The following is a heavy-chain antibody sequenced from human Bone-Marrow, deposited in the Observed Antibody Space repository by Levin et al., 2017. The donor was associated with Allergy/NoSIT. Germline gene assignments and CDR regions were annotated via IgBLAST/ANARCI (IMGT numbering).Heavy chain of an antibody. J-gene: IGHJ5*02. CDR1: GYTFTSYD. D-gene: IGHD3-9*01. CDR3: ARGPHYDILTGYQNWFDP. Sequence: GESLKISCKASGYTFTSYDINWVRQATGQGLEWMGWMNPNSGNTGYAQKFQGRVTMTRNTSISTAYMELSSLRSEDTAVYYCARGPHYDILTGYQNWFDPWGQGTLVTVSS. V-gene: IGHV1-8*01. CDR2: MNPNSGNT.